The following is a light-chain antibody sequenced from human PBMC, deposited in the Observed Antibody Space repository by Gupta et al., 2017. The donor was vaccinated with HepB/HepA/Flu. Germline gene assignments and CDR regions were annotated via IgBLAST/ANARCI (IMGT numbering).Light chain of an antibody. CDR1: QTINTRY. CDR2: GTS. J-gene: IGKJ2*01. CDR3: QQERT. V-gene: IGKV3-20*01. Sequence: IVLTQSPGTLSLSPGERATLSCRTSQTINTRYFAWFQQKPGQSPRFLIYGTSSRATGIPDRFSGSGSGTDFTRTSSRMEPEDFEVYDGQQERTFGQGTKLEIK.